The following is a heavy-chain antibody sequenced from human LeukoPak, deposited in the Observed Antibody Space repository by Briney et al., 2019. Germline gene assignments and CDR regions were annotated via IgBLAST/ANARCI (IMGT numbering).Heavy chain of an antibody. Sequence: SETLSLTCTVSGGSIRSYYWSWIRQPPGKGLEWMGYIYYRGRTYYNPSRKSRVTISVDTSKNKFALKLSSVPAADTAVYYCASHSGDCSGSTCYDYWGQGNLVTVSS. CDR1: GGSIRSYY. J-gene: IGHJ4*02. CDR3: ASHSGDCSGSTCYDY. CDR2: IYYRGRT. V-gene: IGHV4-59*08. D-gene: IGHD2-15*01.